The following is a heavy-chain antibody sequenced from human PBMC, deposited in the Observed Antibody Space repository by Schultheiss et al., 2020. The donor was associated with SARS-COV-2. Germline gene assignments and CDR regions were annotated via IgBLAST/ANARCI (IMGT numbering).Heavy chain of an antibody. CDR3: ARGPGLVDFQH. Sequence: SETLSLTCTVSGGSISSGGYYWSWIRQPAGKGLEWIGRIYTSGSTNYNPSLKSRVTMSVDTSKNQFSLKLSSVTAADTAVYYCARGPGLVDFQHWGQGTLVTVSS. D-gene: IGHD6-6*01. V-gene: IGHV4-61*02. J-gene: IGHJ1*01. CDR2: IYTSGST. CDR1: GGSISSGGYY.